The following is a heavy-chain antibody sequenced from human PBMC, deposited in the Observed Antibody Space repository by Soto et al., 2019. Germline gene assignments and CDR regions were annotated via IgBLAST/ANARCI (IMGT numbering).Heavy chain of an antibody. D-gene: IGHD6-13*01. CDR1: GFTFSSYG. Sequence: QVQLVESGGGVVQPGRSLRLSCAASGFTFSSYGMHWIRQAPGKGLEWVAVISYDGSDKYYADSVKGRFTISRDNSKNTLYLQMNSLRAEDTAVYYCAGSLAAAGFDYWDQGTLVTVSS. CDR2: ISYDGSDK. CDR3: AGSLAAAGFDY. V-gene: IGHV3-30*03. J-gene: IGHJ4*02.